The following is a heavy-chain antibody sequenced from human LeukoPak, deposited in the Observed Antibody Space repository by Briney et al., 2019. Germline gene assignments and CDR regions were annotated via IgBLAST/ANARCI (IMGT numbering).Heavy chain of an antibody. CDR3: ARRVAAPSGGWFDP. CDR2: IYYSGST. Sequence: PSETLSLTCTVSGGSISSSSYYWGWIRQPPGKGLEWIGSIYYSGSTYYNPSLKSRVTISVDTSKNQFSPKLSSVTAADTAVYYCARRVAAPSGGWFDPWGQGTLVTVSS. D-gene: IGHD6-6*01. J-gene: IGHJ5*02. CDR1: GGSISSSSYY. V-gene: IGHV4-39*01.